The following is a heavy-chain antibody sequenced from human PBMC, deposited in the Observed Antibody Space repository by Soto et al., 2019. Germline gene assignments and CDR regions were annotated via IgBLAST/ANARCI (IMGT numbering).Heavy chain of an antibody. CDR2: ISQDGAIA. Sequence: VQLVESGGGLVQPGGSLRLSCAASGFAFGSYWMPWVRQAPGKGLVWVSRISQDGAIATQADSVKGRFTISRDNAKNTLFLQMNSLRADDTAVYYCLRDQRHWNEFADQWGQGTLVTVSS. D-gene: IGHD1-1*01. CDR3: LRDQRHWNEFADQ. V-gene: IGHV3-74*01. CDR1: GFAFGSYW. J-gene: IGHJ4*02.